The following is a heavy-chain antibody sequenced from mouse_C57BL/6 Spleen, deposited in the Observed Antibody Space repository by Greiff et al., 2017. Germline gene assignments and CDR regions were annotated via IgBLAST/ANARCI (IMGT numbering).Heavy chain of an antibody. CDR2: IRSKSNNYAT. CDR1: GFSFNTYA. CDR3: VRQDYSNYYAMDY. J-gene: IGHJ4*01. Sequence: VQLVASGGGLVQPKGSLKRACAAAGFSFNTYAMTWVRQAPGTGLEWVARIRSKSNNYATYYADSVKDRFTISRDDSESMLYLQMNNLKTEDTAMYYCVRQDYSNYYAMDYWGQGTSVTGSS. V-gene: IGHV10-1*01. D-gene: IGHD2-5*01.